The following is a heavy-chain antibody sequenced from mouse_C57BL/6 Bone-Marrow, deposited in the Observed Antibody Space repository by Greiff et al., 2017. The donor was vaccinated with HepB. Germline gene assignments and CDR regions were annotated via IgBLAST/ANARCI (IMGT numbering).Heavy chain of an antibody. CDR3: AKLRREAGFAY. J-gene: IGHJ3*01. V-gene: IGHV5-4*03. D-gene: IGHD2-4*01. CDR2: ISDGGSYT. Sequence: EVKLVESGGGLVKPGGSLKLSCAASGFTFSSYAMSWVRQTPEKRLEWVATISDGGSYTYYPDNVKGRFTISRDNAKNNLYLQMSHLKSEDTAMYYCAKLRREAGFAYWGQETLVTVSA. CDR1: GFTFSSYA.